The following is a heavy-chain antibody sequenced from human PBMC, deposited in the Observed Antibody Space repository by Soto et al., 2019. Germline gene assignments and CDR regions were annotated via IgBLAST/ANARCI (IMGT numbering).Heavy chain of an antibody. D-gene: IGHD2-15*01. Sequence: QITLEESGPTLVRPTQTLTLTCTFSGFSLTTSAVRVGWIRQPPGRALEWLALIYGNDLKRDNPSLRTRLNVTKDTSKSHVVLTMTKMDPVDSATYYCAPYSRSWDAFDIWGQGAVVTVSS. J-gene: IGHJ3*02. CDR3: APYSRSWDAFDI. V-gene: IGHV2-5*01. CDR2: IYGNDLK. CDR1: GFSLTTSAVR.